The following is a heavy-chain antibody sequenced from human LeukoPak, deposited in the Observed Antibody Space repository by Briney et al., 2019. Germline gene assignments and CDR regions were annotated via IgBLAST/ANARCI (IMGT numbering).Heavy chain of an antibody. D-gene: IGHD6-13*01. Sequence: GGSLRLSCAASGFTFRSYGMHWVRQAPGKGLEWVAIVWYDGNNKYYADSVKGRFTVSRDNSKDTVSLQLNGLRAEDTAVYYWVRRSEAAAGAFDYWGQGSLVTVPS. CDR2: VWYDGNNK. V-gene: IGHV3-33*01. CDR1: GFTFRSYG. J-gene: IGHJ4*02. CDR3: VRRSEAAAGAFDY.